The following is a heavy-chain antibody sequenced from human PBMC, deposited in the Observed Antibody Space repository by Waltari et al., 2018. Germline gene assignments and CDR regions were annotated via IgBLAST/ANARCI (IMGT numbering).Heavy chain of an antibody. CDR1: GYRFTAYT. CDR3: AGKFAGGRDWFDP. D-gene: IGHD3-16*01. Sequence: QVQLVQSGTEVKKPGASVKISCAASGYRFTAYTPQWVRQAPVQGLEWMGWINTEKGTTKNAQDCQGRVTGTRDTSARTGDMELRSLTTEDTAVDYCAGKFAGGRDWFDPWGQGTLVTVTS. CDR2: INTEKGTT. V-gene: IGHV1-3*04. J-gene: IGHJ5*02.